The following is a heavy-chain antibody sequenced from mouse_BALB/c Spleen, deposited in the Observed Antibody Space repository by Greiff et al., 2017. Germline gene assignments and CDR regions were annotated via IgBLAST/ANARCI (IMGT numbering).Heavy chain of an antibody. D-gene: IGHD2-4*01. CDR3: ARTKSDYDVGFAY. V-gene: IGHV2-2*02. CDR2: IWSGGST. CDR1: GFSLTSYG. J-gene: IGHJ3*01. Sequence: VMLVESGPGLVQPSQCLSITCTVSGFSLTSYGVHWVRQSPGKGLEWLGVIWSGGSTDYNAAFISRLSISKDNSKSQVFFKMNSLQANDTAIYYCARTKSDYDVGFAYWGQGTLVTVSA.